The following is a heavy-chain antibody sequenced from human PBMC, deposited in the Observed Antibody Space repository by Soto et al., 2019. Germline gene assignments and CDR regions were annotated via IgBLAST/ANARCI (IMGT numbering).Heavy chain of an antibody. Sequence: ASVKVSCKASGYTFTSYGISWVRQAPGQGLEWMGWISAYNGNTNYAQKLQGRVTMTTDTSTSTAYMELRSLRSDDTAVYYCARDRRGYSYGHDRYGMDVWGQGTTVTVSS. D-gene: IGHD5-18*01. V-gene: IGHV1-18*01. CDR3: ARDRRGYSYGHDRYGMDV. J-gene: IGHJ6*02. CDR1: GYTFTSYG. CDR2: ISAYNGNT.